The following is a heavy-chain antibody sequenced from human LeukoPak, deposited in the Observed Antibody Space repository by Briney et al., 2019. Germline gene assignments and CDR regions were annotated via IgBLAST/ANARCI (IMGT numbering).Heavy chain of an antibody. V-gene: IGHV1-18*01. J-gene: IGHJ6*02. Sequence: PGASVKVSCKASGYTFTSYGISWVRQAPGHGLEWMGWISAYNGNTNYAQKLQGRVTMTTDTSTSTAYMELRSLRSDDTAVYYCARDGVWFGELPGSNYYYYGMDVWGQGTTVTVSS. CDR1: GYTFTSYG. D-gene: IGHD3-10*01. CDR2: ISAYNGNT. CDR3: ARDGVWFGELPGSNYYYYGMDV.